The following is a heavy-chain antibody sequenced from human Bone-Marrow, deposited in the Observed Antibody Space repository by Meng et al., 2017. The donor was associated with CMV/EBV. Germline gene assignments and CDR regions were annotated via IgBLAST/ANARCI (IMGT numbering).Heavy chain of an antibody. CDR3: AKDLPPASFDY. V-gene: IGHV3-30*02. CDR2: VLFDGSNK. CDR1: GFSFSSRD. Sequence: GGSLRLSCAASGFSFSSRDMHWVRQVPGEGLQWVASVLFDGSNKFYPDSVKGRFTISRDNSKGTLYLQMTNLKTEDTAVYYCAKDLPPASFDYWGQGMLVTVSS. J-gene: IGHJ4*02. D-gene: IGHD5/OR15-5a*01.